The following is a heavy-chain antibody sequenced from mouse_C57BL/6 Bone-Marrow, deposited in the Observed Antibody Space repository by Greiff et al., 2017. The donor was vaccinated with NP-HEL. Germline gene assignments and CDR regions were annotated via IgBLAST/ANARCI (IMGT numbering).Heavy chain of an antibody. D-gene: IGHD2-3*01. Sequence: VQLKQSGPELVKPGASVKIPCKASGYTFTDYNMDWVKQSHGKSLEWIGDINPNNGGTIYNQKFKGKATLTVDKSSSTAYMELRSLTSEDTAVYYCARGGWLPGRFAYWGQGTLVTVSA. CDR1: GYTFTDYN. J-gene: IGHJ3*01. V-gene: IGHV1-18*01. CDR2: INPNNGGT. CDR3: ARGGWLPGRFAY.